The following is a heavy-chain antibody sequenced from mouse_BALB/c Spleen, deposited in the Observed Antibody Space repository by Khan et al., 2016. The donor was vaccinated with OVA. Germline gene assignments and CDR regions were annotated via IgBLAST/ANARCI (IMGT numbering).Heavy chain of an antibody. J-gene: IGHJ4*01. V-gene: IGHV1S136*01. CDR3: ARYASSPYYAMDY. CDR2: INPYNVGT. Sequence: VQLQQSGPELVKPGASVKMSCKASGYTFTSYVMHWVKQKPGQGLEWIGYINPYNVGTIHNEKLRGKATLTSDKSSSTAYMELSSLTSEDSAVYYCARYASSPYYAMDYWGPGTSVTVSS. D-gene: IGHD1-1*01. CDR1: GYTFTSYV.